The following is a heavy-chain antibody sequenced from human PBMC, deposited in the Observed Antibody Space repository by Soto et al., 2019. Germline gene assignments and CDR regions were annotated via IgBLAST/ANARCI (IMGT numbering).Heavy chain of an antibody. CDR3: ARGLPYYDFWSGPVVRRYYYYMDV. D-gene: IGHD3-3*01. V-gene: IGHV4-34*01. J-gene: IGHJ6*03. CDR1: GGSFSGYY. Sequence: SETLSLTCAVYGGSFSGYYWSWIRQPPGKGLEWIGEINHSGSTNYNPSLKSRVTISVDTSKNQFSLKLGSVTAADTAVYYCARGLPYYDFWSGPVVRRYYYYMDVWGKGTTVTVSS. CDR2: INHSGST.